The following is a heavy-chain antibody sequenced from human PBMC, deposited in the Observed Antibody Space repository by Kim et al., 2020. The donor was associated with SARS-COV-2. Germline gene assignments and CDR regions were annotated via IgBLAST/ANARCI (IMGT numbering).Heavy chain of an antibody. V-gene: IGHV3-15*01. Sequence: GGSLRLSCEGFGFTFSNYWMSWLRQAPGKGLEWVGRIHTRKDGERTDYGTPVKGRFTISRDESQNRLLLQMNNLKTEDKDVYYCTARSAPRGQGTLVTVS. CDR2: IHTRKDGERT. CDR3: TARSAP. CDR1: GFTFSNYW. J-gene: IGHJ4*02.